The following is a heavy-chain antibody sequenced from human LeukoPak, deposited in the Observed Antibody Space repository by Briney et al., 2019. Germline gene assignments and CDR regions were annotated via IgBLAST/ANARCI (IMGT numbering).Heavy chain of an antibody. D-gene: IGHD3-10*01. Sequence: SETLSYTCTVCGGSISIGGYYWSWIRQHPGKGLEWIGYIYYSGITYYNPSLKSRVTISVDTSKNQFSLYLSSVTAADTAVYYCARVTSGDFADYWGQGTLVTVSS. CDR3: ARVTSGDFADY. CDR1: GGSISIGGYY. J-gene: IGHJ4*02. CDR2: IYYSGIT. V-gene: IGHV4-31*03.